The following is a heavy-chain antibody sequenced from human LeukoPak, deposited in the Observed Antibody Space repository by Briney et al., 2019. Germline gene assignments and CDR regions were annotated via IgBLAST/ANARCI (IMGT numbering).Heavy chain of an antibody. CDR1: GGTFSSYA. J-gene: IGHJ6*03. Sequence: SVKVSCKASGGTFSSYAISWVRQAPGQGLEWMGGIIPIFGTANYAQKFQGRVTITADKSTSTAYMELSSLRSEDTAVYYCARDRRDRGVPYMDVWGKGTTVTVSS. CDR2: IIPIFGTA. V-gene: IGHV1-69*06. CDR3: ARDRRDRGVPYMDV. D-gene: IGHD3-10*01.